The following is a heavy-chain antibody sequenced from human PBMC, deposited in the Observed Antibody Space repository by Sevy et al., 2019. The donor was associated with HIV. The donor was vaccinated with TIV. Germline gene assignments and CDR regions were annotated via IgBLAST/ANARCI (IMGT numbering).Heavy chain of an antibody. CDR1: ASTFTAYY. J-gene: IGHJ6*02. V-gene: IGHV1-2*02. CDR2: INPNSDGT. CDR3: ASDGVIFGGGGGLDV. D-gene: IGHD3-3*02. Sequence: ASVKVSCKTSASTFTAYYMHWLRQAPGQGLEWMGWINPNSDGTKYAQRFQGRVSMTADTSISTAYMELRRLTSDDTAVYYCASDGVIFGGGGGLDVWGQGTTVTVSS.